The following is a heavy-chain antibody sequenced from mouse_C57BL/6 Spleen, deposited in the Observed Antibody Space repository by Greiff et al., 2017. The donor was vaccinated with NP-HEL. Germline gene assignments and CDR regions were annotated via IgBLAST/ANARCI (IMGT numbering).Heavy chain of an antibody. V-gene: IGHV1-54*01. D-gene: IGHD3-1*01. CDR2: INPGSGGT. CDR3: ARSGGYAYYFDY. Sequence: VQLQQSGAELVRPGTSVKVSCKASGYAFTNYLIEWVKQRPGQGLEWIGVINPGSGGTNYNEKFKGKATLTADKSSSTAYMQLSSLTSEDSAVYCCARSGGYAYYFDYWGQGTTLTVSS. CDR1: GYAFTNYL. J-gene: IGHJ2*01.